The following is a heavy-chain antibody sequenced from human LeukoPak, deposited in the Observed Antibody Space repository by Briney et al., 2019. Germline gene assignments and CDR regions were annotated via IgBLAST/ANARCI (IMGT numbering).Heavy chain of an antibody. Sequence: GASVKVSCKASGGTFSSYAISWVRQAPGQGLEWMGGIIPILGIANYAQKFQGRVTITADKSTSTAYMELSSLRSEDTAVYYCARDLSYYDSSGYYYEIRYLDYWGQGTLVTVSS. D-gene: IGHD3-22*01. CDR2: IIPILGIA. CDR3: ARDLSYYDSSGYYYEIRYLDY. J-gene: IGHJ4*02. V-gene: IGHV1-69*04. CDR1: GGTFSSYA.